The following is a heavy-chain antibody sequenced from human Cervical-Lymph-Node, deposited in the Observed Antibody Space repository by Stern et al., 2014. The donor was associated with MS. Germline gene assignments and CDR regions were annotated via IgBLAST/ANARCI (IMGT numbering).Heavy chain of an antibody. V-gene: IGHV1-46*01. CDR3: ARLRGYNVLTGYLDY. CDR1: GYTFTNYY. J-gene: IGHJ4*02. D-gene: IGHD3-9*01. CDR2: INPSGDST. Sequence: QLVQSGAEVKKPGASVKISCKASGYTFTNYYMHWVRQAPGQGLEWMGIINPSGDSTSYAQKFEGRVTMTRDTSTSTVNMELSSLTSGDTAVYYCARLRGYNVLTGYLDYWGQGTLVTVSS.